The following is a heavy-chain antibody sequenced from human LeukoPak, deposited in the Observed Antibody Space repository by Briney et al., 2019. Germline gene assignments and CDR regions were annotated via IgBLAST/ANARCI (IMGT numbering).Heavy chain of an antibody. CDR3: ARVRGIVVVVAAQFDY. D-gene: IGHD2-15*01. Sequence: GRSLRLSCAACGFTFSSYAMHWVRQAPGKGLKWVAVISYDGSNKYYADSVKGRFTISRDNSKNTLYLQMNSLRAEDTAVYYCARVRGIVVVVAAQFDYWGQGTLVTVSS. CDR2: ISYDGSNK. CDR1: GFTFSSYA. J-gene: IGHJ4*02. V-gene: IGHV3-30*04.